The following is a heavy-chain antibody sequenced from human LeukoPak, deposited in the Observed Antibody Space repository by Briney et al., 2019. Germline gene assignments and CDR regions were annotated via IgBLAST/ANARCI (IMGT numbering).Heavy chain of an antibody. D-gene: IGHD4-17*01. Sequence: QPGGSLRLSCAAPGFTFSSYDMHWVRQAPGKGLEWVAFIQHDGSNKYYADSVKGRFPISRDNSKNTLFLQMNSLRAEDTAVYYCARGDAVTTFGYWGQGTLVTVSS. J-gene: IGHJ4*02. CDR1: GFTFSSYD. CDR2: IQHDGSNK. V-gene: IGHV3-30*02. CDR3: ARGDAVTTFGY.